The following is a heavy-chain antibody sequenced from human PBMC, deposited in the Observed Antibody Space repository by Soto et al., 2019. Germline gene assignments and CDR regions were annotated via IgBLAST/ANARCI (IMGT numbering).Heavy chain of an antibody. Sequence: SETLSLTCTVSGVSIRRYFWRCIRQPPGKGLERIGYTYYPADTKYSHSLEIRATISADPSKKQFSLSLSPVTAADTALYFCAGSKNRGESIDYWGQGALVT. D-gene: IGHD3-10*01. CDR2: TYYPADT. CDR3: AGSKNRGESIDY. J-gene: IGHJ4*02. CDR1: GVSIRRYF. V-gene: IGHV4-59*01.